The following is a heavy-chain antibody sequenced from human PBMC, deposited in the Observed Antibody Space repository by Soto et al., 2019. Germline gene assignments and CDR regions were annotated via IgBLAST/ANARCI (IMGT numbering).Heavy chain of an antibody. Sequence: GGSLRLSCAASGFSFSTFAMTWVRQAPGKGLEWVSTIISTGISTYYADSVKGRFTISRANSKNNLYLQMNSLRAEDSAVYHCAKGNYGAYGGFDPWGQGTLVTAPQ. CDR1: GFSFSTFA. CDR2: IISTGIST. D-gene: IGHD4-17*01. J-gene: IGHJ5*02. V-gene: IGHV3-23*01. CDR3: AKGNYGAYGGFDP.